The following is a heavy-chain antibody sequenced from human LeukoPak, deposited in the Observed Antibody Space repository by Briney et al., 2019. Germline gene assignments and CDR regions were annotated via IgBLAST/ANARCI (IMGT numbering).Heavy chain of an antibody. V-gene: IGHV1-2*02. CDR3: ARDVKRVMGATDY. J-gene: IGHJ4*02. CDR1: GYTFTGYY. Sequence: ASVKVSCKASGYTFTGYYMHWVRQAPGQGLEWMGWINPNSGGTNYAQKFQGRVTMTRDTSISTAYMELSRPRSDDTAVYYCARDVKRVMGATDYWGQGTLVTVSS. D-gene: IGHD1-26*01. CDR2: INPNSGGT.